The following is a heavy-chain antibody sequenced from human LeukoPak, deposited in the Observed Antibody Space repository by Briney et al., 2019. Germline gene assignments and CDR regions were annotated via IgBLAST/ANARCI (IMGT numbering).Heavy chain of an antibody. CDR1: GYTFTGYY. Sequence: ASVKVSCKASGYTFTGYYMHWVRQAPGQGLEWMGWINPNSGGTNYAQKFQGRVAMTRDTSISTAYMELSRLRSDDTAVYYCARDYPSVVVPATYYYGMDVWGQGTTVTVSS. D-gene: IGHD2-2*01. CDR2: INPNSGGT. CDR3: ARDYPSVVVPATYYYGMDV. J-gene: IGHJ6*02. V-gene: IGHV1-2*02.